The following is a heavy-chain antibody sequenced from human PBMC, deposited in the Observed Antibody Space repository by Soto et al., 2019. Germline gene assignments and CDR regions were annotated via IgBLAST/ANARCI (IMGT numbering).Heavy chain of an antibody. D-gene: IGHD6-25*01. CDR2: TNPKSGVT. V-gene: IGHV1-2*02. Sequence: QVQLVQSGAEVKKPGASVKVSCKASGYSFTGYFMHWVRQVPGQGLEWMGWTNPKSGVTKYPQKFQGRVTMTRYTSISTAYMELTRLRSDDTAVYYCARAHVRLQLGSSDYWGQGTLVTVSS. CDR1: GYSFTGYF. J-gene: IGHJ4*02. CDR3: ARAHVRLQLGSSDY.